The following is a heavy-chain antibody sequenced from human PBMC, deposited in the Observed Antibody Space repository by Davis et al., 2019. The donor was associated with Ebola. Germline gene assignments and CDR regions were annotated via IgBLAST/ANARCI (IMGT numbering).Heavy chain of an antibody. CDR2: IYYSGST. Sequence: SETLSLTCTVSGGSISSGDYYWSWIRQPPGKGLEWIGYIYYSGSTYYNPSLKSRVTISVDTSKNQFSLKLSSVTAADTAVYYCARVIMITFGGVIVDFDAFDIWGQGTMVTVSS. CDR1: GGSISSGDYY. CDR3: ARVIMITFGGVIVDFDAFDI. V-gene: IGHV4-30-4*01. D-gene: IGHD3-16*02. J-gene: IGHJ3*02.